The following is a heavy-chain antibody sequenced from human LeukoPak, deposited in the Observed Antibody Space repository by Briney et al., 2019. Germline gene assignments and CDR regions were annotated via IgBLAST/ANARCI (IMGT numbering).Heavy chain of an antibody. CDR3: ARASASPTNSNSYYFETTKKNAFDF. D-gene: IGHD3-22*01. J-gene: IGHJ3*01. V-gene: IGHV1-18*01. CDR2: ISAYSGDK. Sequence: ASVKVSCKASGYTFTNYGITWVRQAPGQGLEWMGWISAYSGDKNYAQNLQGRVTMTTDTSASTAYMELRSLSSDDTAVYYCARASASPTNSNSYYFETTKKNAFDFWGQGTMVTVSS. CDR1: GYTFTNYG.